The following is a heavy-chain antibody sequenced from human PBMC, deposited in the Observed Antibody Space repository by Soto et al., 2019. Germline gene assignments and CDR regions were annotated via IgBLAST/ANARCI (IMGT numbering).Heavy chain of an antibody. V-gene: IGHV3-53*01. CDR1: GFTVSSNY. CDR3: ARDSGYYDSSGYYYLDY. D-gene: IGHD3-22*01. J-gene: IGHJ4*02. CDR2: IYSGGST. Sequence: GGSLRLSCAASGFTVSSNYMSWVRQAPGKGLEWVSVIYSGGSTYYADSVKGRFTISRDNSKNTLYLQMNSLRAEDTAVYYCARDSGYYDSSGYYYLDYWGQGTLVTVSS.